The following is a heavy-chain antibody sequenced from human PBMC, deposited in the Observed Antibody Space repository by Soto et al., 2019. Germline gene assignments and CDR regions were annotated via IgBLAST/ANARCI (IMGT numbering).Heavy chain of an antibody. CDR3: AIATRDIWFGELADYYYYGMDV. D-gene: IGHD3-10*01. Sequence: ASVKVSCKVSGYTLTELSMHWVRQAPGKGLEWMGGFDPEDGETIYAQKFQGRVTMTEDTSTDTAYMELSSLRSEDTAVYYCAIATRDIWFGELADYYYYGMDVWGQGTTVTVSS. CDR2: FDPEDGET. CDR1: GYTLTELS. V-gene: IGHV1-24*01. J-gene: IGHJ6*02.